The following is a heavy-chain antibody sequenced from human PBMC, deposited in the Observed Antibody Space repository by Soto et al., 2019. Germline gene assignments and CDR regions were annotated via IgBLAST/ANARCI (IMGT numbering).Heavy chain of an antibody. CDR3: ARDRTEYCSSTSCYGYGMDV. D-gene: IGHD2-2*01. CDR1: GFTFSSYS. Sequence: GGSLRLSCASSGFTFSSYSMNWVRQAPGKGLEWVSSISSSSSYIYYADSVKGRFTISRDNAKNSLYLQMNSLRAEDTAVYYCARDRTEYCSSTSCYGYGMDVWGQGTTVTVSS. J-gene: IGHJ6*02. CDR2: ISSSSSYI. V-gene: IGHV3-21*01.